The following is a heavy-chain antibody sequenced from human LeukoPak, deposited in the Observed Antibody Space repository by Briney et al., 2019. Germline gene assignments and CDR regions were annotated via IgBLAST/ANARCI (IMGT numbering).Heavy chain of an antibody. CDR3: ASEGRYGGYVVDY. CDR2: IYPGDSKT. V-gene: IGHV5-51*01. J-gene: IGHJ4*02. D-gene: IGHD5-12*01. CDR1: GYIFTNYW. Sequence: GESLKISCKGSGYIFTNYWIAWVCQMPGKDLEWMGIIYPGDSKTRYSPSFQGQVSISADKSISTAYLQWSSLKASDTAMYYCASEGRYGGYVVDYWGQGTLVTVSS.